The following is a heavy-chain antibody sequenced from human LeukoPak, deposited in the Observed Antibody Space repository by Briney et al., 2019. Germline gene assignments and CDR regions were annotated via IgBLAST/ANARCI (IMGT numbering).Heavy chain of an antibody. Sequence: SETLSLICTVSGGSIRSSNWNWIRQAPGKGLEWIGYTTFSGGTNYNPSLGSRVTISLDMSKNQFSLKLTSVTAADTAIYYCARDSVYATNWYDPWGQGTLVTVSS. CDR2: TTFSGGT. D-gene: IGHD5/OR15-5a*01. J-gene: IGHJ5*02. CDR3: ARDSVYATNWYDP. CDR1: GGSIRSSN. V-gene: IGHV4-59*01.